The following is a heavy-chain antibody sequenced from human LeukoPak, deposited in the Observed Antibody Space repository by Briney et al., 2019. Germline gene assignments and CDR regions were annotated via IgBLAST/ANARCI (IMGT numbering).Heavy chain of an antibody. CDR3: ARATGDRDPDFFDY. V-gene: IGHV3-53*01. D-gene: IGHD7-27*01. Sequence: GGSLILSCAASGFTVSSNYMSWVRQAPGKGLEWVSVIYSGGSTYYADSVKGRFTISRDNSKNTLYLQMNSLRAEDTAVYYCARATGDRDPDFFDYWGQGTLVTVSS. CDR2: IYSGGST. CDR1: GFTVSSNY. J-gene: IGHJ4*02.